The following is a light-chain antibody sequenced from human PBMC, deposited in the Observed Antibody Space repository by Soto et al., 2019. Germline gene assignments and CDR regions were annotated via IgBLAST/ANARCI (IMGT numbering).Light chain of an antibody. CDR1: QSVSIY. Sequence: EIVLTQSPATLSLSTGERATLSCRASQSVSIYLAWYQQKPGQAPRLLIYDASNRATGIPARFSGSGSGTDFTLTISSLEPEDFAVYYCQQRSNWPPLTFGQGTRLEIK. CDR2: DAS. V-gene: IGKV3-11*01. CDR3: QQRSNWPPLT. J-gene: IGKJ5*01.